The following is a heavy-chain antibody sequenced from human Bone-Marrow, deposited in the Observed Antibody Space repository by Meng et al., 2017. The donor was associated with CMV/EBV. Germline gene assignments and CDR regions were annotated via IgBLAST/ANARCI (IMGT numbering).Heavy chain of an antibody. Sequence: ASVKVSCKASGYTFTGYYMHWVRQAPGQGLEWMGWINPNSGGTNYAQKFQGRVTMTRDTSISTAYMELSSVTAADTAVYYCARRAIVVVPAAWGGSYYFDYWGQGTLVTVSS. CDR1: GYTFTGYY. CDR2: INPNSGGT. J-gene: IGHJ4*02. D-gene: IGHD2-2*01. V-gene: IGHV1-2*02. CDR3: ARRAIVVVPAAWGGSYYFDY.